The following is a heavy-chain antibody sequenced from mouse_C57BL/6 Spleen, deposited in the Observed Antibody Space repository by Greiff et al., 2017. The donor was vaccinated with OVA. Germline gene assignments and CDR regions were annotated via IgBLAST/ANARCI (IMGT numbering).Heavy chain of an antibody. CDR1: GYTFTSYW. V-gene: IGHV1-50*01. D-gene: IGHD2-3*01. Sequence: QVQLQQPGAELVKPGASVKLSCKASGYTFTSYWMQWVKQRPGQGLEWIGEIDPSDSYTNYNQKFKGKATLTVDTSSSTAYMQLSSLTSEDSAVYYRARSDDEQRDFDYWGQGTTLTVSS. J-gene: IGHJ2*01. CDR2: IDPSDSYT. CDR3: ARSDDEQRDFDY.